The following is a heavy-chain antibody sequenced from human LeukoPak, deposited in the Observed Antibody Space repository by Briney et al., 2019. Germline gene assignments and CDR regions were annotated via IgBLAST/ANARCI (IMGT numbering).Heavy chain of an antibody. CDR2: IDPSDSYN. J-gene: IGHJ6*04. CDR1: GYSFTSYW. D-gene: IGHD3-9*01. V-gene: IGHV5-10-1*01. Sequence: GESLRISCKGSGYSFTSYWISWVRQMPGKGLEWMGRIDPSDSYNNYSPSFQGHVTISAHKSISTAYLQWSSLKASDTAMYYCAGTTGALYDILTGNYYFHGRDVWGKGTTVSVSS. CDR3: AGTTGALYDILTGNYYFHGRDV.